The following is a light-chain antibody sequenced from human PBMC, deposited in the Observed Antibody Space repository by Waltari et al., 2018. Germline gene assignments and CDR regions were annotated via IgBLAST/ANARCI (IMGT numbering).Light chain of an antibody. V-gene: IGLV2-14*03. Sequence: QSALTQPASVSGSPGQSITISCPGTSGDIGTYNYVSWYQQYTDRAPELLIYDVSHRPSRNSNRCSGSKSGYTASLTISDLQAEDEADYFCSSYSTTNTLIFGGGTRLTV. CDR3: SSYSTTNTLI. J-gene: IGLJ2*01. CDR2: DVS. CDR1: SGDIGTYNY.